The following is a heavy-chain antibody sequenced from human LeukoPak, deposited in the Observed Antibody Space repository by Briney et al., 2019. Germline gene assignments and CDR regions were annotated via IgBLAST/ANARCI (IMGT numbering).Heavy chain of an antibody. J-gene: IGHJ4*02. CDR3: ARPGSSWEFDY. D-gene: IGHD6-13*01. V-gene: IGHV4-59*08. CDR2: IYYSGST. CDR1: GGSISSYY. Sequence: SETLSLTCTVSGGSISSYYWSWIRQPPGKGLEWIGYIYYSGSTNYNPSLKSRVTISVDTSKNQFSLKLSSVTAADTAVYYCARPGSSWEFDYWGQGTLVTVYS.